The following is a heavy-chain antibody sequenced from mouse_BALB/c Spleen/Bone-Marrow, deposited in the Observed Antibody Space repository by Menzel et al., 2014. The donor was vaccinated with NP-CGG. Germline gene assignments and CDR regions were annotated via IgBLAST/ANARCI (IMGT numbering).Heavy chain of an antibody. D-gene: IGHD2-2*01. CDR1: GFTFNANA. Sequence: EVQRVESGGGLVQPKGSLRLSCAAPGFTFNANAMNWVRQAPGKGLEWVARIRRESNNYATYYADSVKDRFTISRDDSQSMLYLQMNNLKTEDTAMYYGVGYPFAYWGQGTLVTVSA. CDR2: IRRESNNYAT. J-gene: IGHJ3*01. CDR3: VGYPFAY. V-gene: IGHV10S3*01.